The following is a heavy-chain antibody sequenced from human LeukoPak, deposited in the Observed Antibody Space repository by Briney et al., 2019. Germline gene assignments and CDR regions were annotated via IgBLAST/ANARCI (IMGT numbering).Heavy chain of an antibody. J-gene: IGHJ4*01. CDR2: IYYRGST. Sequence: SETLSHTRSVTGGSIHSHYSHCSRQPPGKDPESIGYIYYRGSTNDNSVLKCRVTISVDSSKNEFSLDLSSETVADTAVYYCARVDVDILKADYWGHVTLVTVSS. CDR3: ARVDVDILKADY. V-gene: IGHV4-59*11. D-gene: IGHD5-12*01. CDR1: GGSIHSHY.